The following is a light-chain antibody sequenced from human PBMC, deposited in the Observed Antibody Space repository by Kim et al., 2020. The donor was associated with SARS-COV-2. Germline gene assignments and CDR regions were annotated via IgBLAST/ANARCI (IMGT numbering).Light chain of an antibody. CDR3: HQRNNYPYM. Sequence: DVQLTQSPSFLSASVGDRVTMTCRASQGISDSLAWYQQKPGEAPKLLIYAASALQSGVSSRFRGSASGTEFTLTISSLQPEDFAIYYCHQRNNYPYMFGQGTKVDIK. CDR1: QGISDS. J-gene: IGKJ1*01. V-gene: IGKV1-9*01. CDR2: AAS.